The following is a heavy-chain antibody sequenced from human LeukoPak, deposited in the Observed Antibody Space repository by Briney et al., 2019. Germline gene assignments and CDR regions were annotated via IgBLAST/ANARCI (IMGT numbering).Heavy chain of an antibody. Sequence: PGGSLRLSCTASGFTFSLYAMNWARQAPGKGLEWVSVIYSGGSTYYADSVKGRFTISRDNSKNTLYLQMNSLRAEDTAVYYCARVIVGATIGWFDPWGQGTLVTVSS. V-gene: IGHV3-66*02. CDR2: IYSGGST. D-gene: IGHD1-26*01. J-gene: IGHJ5*02. CDR3: ARVIVGATIGWFDP. CDR1: GFTFSLYA.